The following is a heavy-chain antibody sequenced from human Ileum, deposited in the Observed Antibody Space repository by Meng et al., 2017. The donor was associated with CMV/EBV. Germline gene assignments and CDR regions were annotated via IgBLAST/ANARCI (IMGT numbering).Heavy chain of an antibody. CDR2: IDWDDDI. D-gene: IGHD3-22*01. J-gene: IGHJ4*02. CDR1: GFSINDYGMR. Sequence: QTRSLTCALSGFSINDYGMRVTWVRQAPGKALEWLARIDWDDDIFYNTSLRARLSISRDTSKNQVVLTMTNMDPVDTGTYFCARLYDRTGYNDYWGQGTLVTVSS. V-gene: IGHV2-70*04. CDR3: ARLYDRTGYNDY.